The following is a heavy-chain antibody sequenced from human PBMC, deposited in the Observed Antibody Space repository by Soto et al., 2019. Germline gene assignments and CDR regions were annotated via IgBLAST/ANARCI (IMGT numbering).Heavy chain of an antibody. CDR1: GYTFTSYD. CDR3: ARSTAMVRGVHLWFDP. D-gene: IGHD3-10*01. Sequence: AASVKVSCKASGYTFTSYDINWVRQATGQGLEWMGWMNPNSGNTGYAQKFQGRVTMTRNTSISTAYMELSSLRSEDTAVYYCARSTAMVRGVHLWFDPWGQGTLVTVSS. V-gene: IGHV1-8*01. J-gene: IGHJ5*02. CDR2: MNPNSGNT.